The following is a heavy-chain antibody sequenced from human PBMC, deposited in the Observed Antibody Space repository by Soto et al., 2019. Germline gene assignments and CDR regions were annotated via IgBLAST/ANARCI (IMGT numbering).Heavy chain of an antibody. CDR3: ASSGKYYDFWTGGDY. J-gene: IGHJ4*02. CDR2: ISYDGSNK. D-gene: IGHD3-3*01. V-gene: IGHV3-30-3*01. Sequence: GSLRLSCAASVFTCSSYAMHWVRQAPGKGLEWVAVISYDGSNKYYADSVTGRFTISRDNSKNTLYLQMNSLRAEDTAVYYCASSGKYYDFWTGGDYWGQGTLVTVSS. CDR1: VFTCSSYA.